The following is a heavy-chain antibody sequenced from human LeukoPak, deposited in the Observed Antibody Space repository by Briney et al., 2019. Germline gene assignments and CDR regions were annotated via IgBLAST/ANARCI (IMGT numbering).Heavy chain of an antibody. V-gene: IGHV3-48*03. Sequence: GGSLRLSCVASGFTFHNYEMNWVRQAPGKGLEWVSYISSSGATIYYADAVKGRFTISRGNAKSSLYLQMNSLRAEDTAVYYCTRDAGTRLKYSFGYGDYWGQGALVTVSS. D-gene: IGHD5-18*01. CDR2: ISSSGATI. CDR1: GFTFHNYE. CDR3: TRDAGTRLKYSFGYGDY. J-gene: IGHJ4*02.